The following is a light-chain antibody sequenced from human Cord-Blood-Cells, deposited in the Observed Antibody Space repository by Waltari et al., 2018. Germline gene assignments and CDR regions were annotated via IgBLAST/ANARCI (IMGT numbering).Light chain of an antibody. CDR3: CSYAGSRV. CDR1: SSDVGSYTL. CDR2: EGS. V-gene: IGLV2-23*01. Sequence: QSALTQPASVSGSPGQSITISCTGTSSDVGSYTLVSWYQQHPGKAPKLLIYEGSKRPSGVSNRFSGAKSGNTASLTISGLQGEDEADYYCCSYAGSRVFGGGTKLTVL. J-gene: IGLJ3*02.